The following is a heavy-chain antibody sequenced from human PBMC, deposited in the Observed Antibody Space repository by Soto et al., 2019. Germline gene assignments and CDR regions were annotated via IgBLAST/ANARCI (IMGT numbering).Heavy chain of an antibody. Sequence: PGGSLRLSCAASGFTFSSYGMHWVRQAPGKGLEWVAVISYDGSNKYYADSVKGRFTISRDNSKNTLYLQMNSLRAEDTAVYYCAKGPVSDLHNDYYYGMDVWGQGTRVTVSS. V-gene: IGHV3-30*18. CDR3: AKGPVSDLHNDYYYGMDV. CDR1: GFTFSSYG. D-gene: IGHD2-21*01. CDR2: ISYDGSNK. J-gene: IGHJ6*02.